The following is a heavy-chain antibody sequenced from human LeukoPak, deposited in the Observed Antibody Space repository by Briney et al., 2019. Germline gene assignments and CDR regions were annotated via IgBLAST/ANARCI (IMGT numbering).Heavy chain of an antibody. CDR3: ARAQQMDPHYDFWSGYRFLYYFDY. CDR2: INPSGGST. V-gene: IGHV1-46*01. J-gene: IGHJ4*02. Sequence: ASVKVSCKASGYTFTSYYMHWVRQAPGQGLEWMGIINPSGGSTSYAQKFQGRVTMTRDMSTSTVYMELSSLRSEDTAVYYCARAQQMDPHYDFWSGYRFLYYFDYWGQGTLVTVSS. CDR1: GYTFTSYY. D-gene: IGHD3-3*01.